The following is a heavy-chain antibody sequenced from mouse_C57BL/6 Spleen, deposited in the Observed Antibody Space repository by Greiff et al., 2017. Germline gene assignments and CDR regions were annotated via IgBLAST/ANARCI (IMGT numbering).Heavy chain of an antibody. D-gene: IGHD1-1*01. J-gene: IGHJ4*01. Sequence: DVHLVESGGDLVKPGGSLKLSCAASGFTFSSYGMSWVRQTPDKRLEWVATISSGGSYTYYPDSVKGRFTISRDNAKNTLYLQMSSLKSEDTAMYYCARPLRREDYAMDYWGQGTSVTVSS. V-gene: IGHV5-6*01. CDR1: GFTFSSYG. CDR2: ISSGGSYT. CDR3: ARPLRREDYAMDY.